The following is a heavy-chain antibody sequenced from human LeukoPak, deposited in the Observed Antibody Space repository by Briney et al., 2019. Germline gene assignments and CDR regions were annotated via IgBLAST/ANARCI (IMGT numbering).Heavy chain of an antibody. J-gene: IGHJ3*02. CDR1: GFTFSSYG. CDR3: AEVGMTTVTSDAFDI. V-gene: IGHV3-30*03. D-gene: IGHD4-17*01. Sequence: GRSLRLSCAASGFTFSSYGMHWVRQAPGKGLEWVAVISYDGSNKYYADSVKGRFTISRDNSKNTLYLQMNSLRAEDTAVYYCAEVGMTTVTSDAFDIWGQGTMVTVSS. CDR2: ISYDGSNK.